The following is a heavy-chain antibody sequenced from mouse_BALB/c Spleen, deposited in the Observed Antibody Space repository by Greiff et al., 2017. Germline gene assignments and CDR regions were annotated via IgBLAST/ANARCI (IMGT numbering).Heavy chain of an antibody. D-gene: IGHD1-2*01. Sequence: VKLMESGPGLVQPSQSLSITCTVSGFSLTSYGVHWVRQSPGKGLEWLGVIWSGGSTDYNAAFISRLSISKDNSKSQVFFKMNSLQANDTAVYYCARINSLLRLGAMDYWGQGTSVTVSS. CDR2: IWSGGST. V-gene: IGHV2-2*02. CDR3: ARINSLLRLGAMDY. CDR1: GFSLTSYG. J-gene: IGHJ4*01.